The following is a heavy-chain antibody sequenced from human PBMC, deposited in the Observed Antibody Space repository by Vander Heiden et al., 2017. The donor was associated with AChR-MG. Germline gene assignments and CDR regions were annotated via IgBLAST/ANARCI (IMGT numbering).Heavy chain of an antibody. CDR3: ARSVSTRDFDS. J-gene: IGHJ4*02. CDR2: SRSKAKGYTT. CDR1: GFTFSDNY. Sequence: EVQLVESGVGLVQPGGSLRSFCAASGFTFSDNYMAGVRQAPGKGLEWVARSRSKAKGYTTEYATSVKGRFSVSRDDSKNSLYLQMNSLNTEDTAVYYCARSVSTRDFDSRGQGTLVTVSS. V-gene: IGHV3-72*01.